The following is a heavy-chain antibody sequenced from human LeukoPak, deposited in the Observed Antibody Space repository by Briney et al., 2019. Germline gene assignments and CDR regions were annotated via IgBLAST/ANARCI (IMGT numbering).Heavy chain of an antibody. CDR1: GGSISSDIYY. Sequence: SETLSLTCTVSGGSISSDIYYWSWIRQPAGKGLEWIGRISSSGSTNYNPSLKSRVTISVDTSKNQFSLKLYSVTTADTAVYYCARDRGSSGWSDSWGQGSLVTVSS. V-gene: IGHV4-61*02. J-gene: IGHJ5*01. D-gene: IGHD6-19*01. CDR3: ARDRGSSGWSDS. CDR2: ISSSGST.